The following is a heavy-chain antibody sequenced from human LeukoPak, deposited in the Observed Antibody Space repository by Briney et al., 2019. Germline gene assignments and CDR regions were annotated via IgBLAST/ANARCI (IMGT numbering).Heavy chain of an antibody. Sequence: PSETLSLTCTVSGGSVSSGGYYWSWIRQPPGKGLEWIGYIYHSGSTYYNPSLKSRVTISVDRSKNQFSLKLSSVTAADTAVYYCARIIAAATTAAGTFDHWGQGTLVTVSS. V-gene: IGHV4-30-2*01. CDR3: ARIIAAATTAAGTFDH. D-gene: IGHD6-25*01. J-gene: IGHJ4*02. CDR2: IYHSGST. CDR1: GGSVSSGGYY.